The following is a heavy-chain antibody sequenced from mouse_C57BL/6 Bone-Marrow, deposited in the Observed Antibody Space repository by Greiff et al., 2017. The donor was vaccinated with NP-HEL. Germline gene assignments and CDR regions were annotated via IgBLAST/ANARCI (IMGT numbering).Heavy chain of an antibody. V-gene: IGHV1-78*01. CDR3: AREGPIYYTERYYFDY. D-gene: IGHD1-1*01. CDR2: IYPRDGST. J-gene: IGHJ2*01. Sequence: QVQLQQSDAELVKPGASVKISCKVSGYTFTDHTIHWMKQRPEQGLDWIGYIYPRDGSTKYNEKFKGKATLTADKSSSTAYMQLNSLTSEDSAVYFCAREGPIYYTERYYFDYWGQGTTLTVSS. CDR1: GYTFTDHT.